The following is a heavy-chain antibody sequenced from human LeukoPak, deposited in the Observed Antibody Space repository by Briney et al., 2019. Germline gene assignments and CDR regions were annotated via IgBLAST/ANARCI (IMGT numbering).Heavy chain of an antibody. CDR3: ARGIVVVPAAISTRNPGHYYYYYMDV. CDR1: GGTFSSYA. CDR2: IIPIFGTA. Sequence: SVKVSCKPSGGTFSSYAISWVRQALGQGREWMGGIIPIFGTANYAQKFQGRVTTTADESTSTAYMELSSLRSEDTAVYYCARGIVVVPAAISTRNPGHYYYYYMDVWGKGTTVTVSS. J-gene: IGHJ6*03. D-gene: IGHD2-2*01. V-gene: IGHV1-69*13.